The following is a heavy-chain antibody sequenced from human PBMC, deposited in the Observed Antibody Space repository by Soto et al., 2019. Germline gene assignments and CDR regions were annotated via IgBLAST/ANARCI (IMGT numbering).Heavy chain of an antibody. CDR3: ARYIVGDTGDAFDI. D-gene: IGHD1-26*01. CDR2: IYHSGST. CDR1: GYSISSGYY. V-gene: IGHV4-38-2*02. Sequence: SETLSLTCTVSGYSISSGYYWGWIRQPPGKGLEWIGSIYHSGSTYYNPSLKSRVTISVDTSKNQFSLKLSSVTAADTAVYYCARYIVGDTGDAFDIWGQGTMVTVSS. J-gene: IGHJ3*02.